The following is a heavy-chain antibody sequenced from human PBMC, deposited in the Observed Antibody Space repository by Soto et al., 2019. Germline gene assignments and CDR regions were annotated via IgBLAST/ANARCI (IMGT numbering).Heavy chain of an antibody. CDR3: ASGIDFYYAMDV. CDR1: GYSISSGYY. CDR2: IYHSGST. V-gene: IGHV4-38-2*01. Sequence: SSETLSLTCAVSGYSISSGYYWGWSRQPPGKGLGWIGSIYHSGSTYYNASLKSRVTISVDTSKNQFSLKLTSVTDADTAVYYCASGIDFYYAMDVWGQRTTVTVSS. J-gene: IGHJ6*01.